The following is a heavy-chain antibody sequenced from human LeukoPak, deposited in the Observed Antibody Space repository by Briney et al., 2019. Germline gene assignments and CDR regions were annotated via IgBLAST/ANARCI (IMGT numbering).Heavy chain of an antibody. D-gene: IGHD6-13*01. CDR3: ASSQYPIAAADNWLDP. V-gene: IGHV4-39*02. J-gene: IGHJ5*02. Sequence: PSATLSLTCTVSGDFLSSINYYLGWIRQPPGKGLEWIGTIYYSGITFYNPSLKSRVTISVDTSKNHFSLKLSSVTAADTAVYYCASSQYPIAAADNWLDPWGQGTLVTVSS. CDR1: GDFLSSINYY. CDR2: IYYSGIT.